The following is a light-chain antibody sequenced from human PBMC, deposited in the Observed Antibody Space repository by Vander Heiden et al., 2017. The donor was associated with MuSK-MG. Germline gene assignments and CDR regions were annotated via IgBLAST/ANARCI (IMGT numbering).Light chain of an antibody. CDR2: SNN. CDR1: SSNIGSNT. Sequence: QSVLTHPASASGTHGQRVTISCSGSSSNIGSNTVNGYQQLPGTAPKLLIYSNNQRPSGVPDRFSGSKSGTSASLAISGLQSEDEADYYCAAWDDSLNGVVFGGGTKLTVL. J-gene: IGLJ2*01. CDR3: AAWDDSLNGVV. V-gene: IGLV1-44*01.